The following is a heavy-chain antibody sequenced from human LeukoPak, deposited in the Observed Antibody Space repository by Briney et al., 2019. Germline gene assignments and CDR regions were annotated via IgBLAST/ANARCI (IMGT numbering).Heavy chain of an antibody. J-gene: IGHJ3*02. CDR3: ASISSGSYDAFDI. CDR1: GYTFTSYD. V-gene: IGHV1-8*03. CDR2: MNPNSGNT. Sequence: GASVKVSCKASGYTFTSYDINLVRQATGQGLEWMGWMNPNSGNTGYAQKFQGRVTITRNTSISTAYMELSSLRSEDTAVYYCASISSGSYDAFDIWGQGTMVTVSS. D-gene: IGHD6-19*01.